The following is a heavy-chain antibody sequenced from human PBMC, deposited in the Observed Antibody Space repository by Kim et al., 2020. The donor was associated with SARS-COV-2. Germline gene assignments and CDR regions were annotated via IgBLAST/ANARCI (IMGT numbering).Heavy chain of an antibody. CDR3: ARGPNRVYYYYGSGQYFQH. CDR1: GGSFSGYY. V-gene: IGHV4-34*01. D-gene: IGHD3-10*01. Sequence: SETLSLTCAVYGGSFSGYYWSWIRQPPGKGLEWIGEINHSGSTNYNPSLKSRVTISVDTSKNQFSLKLSSVTAADTAVYYCARGPNRVYYYYGSGQYFQHWGQGTLVTVSS. CDR2: INHSGST. J-gene: IGHJ1*01.